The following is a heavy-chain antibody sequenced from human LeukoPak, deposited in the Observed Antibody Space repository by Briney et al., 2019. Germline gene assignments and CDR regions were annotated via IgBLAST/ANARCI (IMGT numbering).Heavy chain of an antibody. Sequence: ASVKVSCKASGYAFTTDGISWVPQAPGQRLKWMGWISAYNGNTNYAQKLQGRVTMTTDTSTSTAYMELRSVRSDDTAVYYCERVITDIDYWGQGTLVTVSS. V-gene: IGHV1-18*01. D-gene: IGHD2-15*01. CDR2: ISAYNGNT. CDR3: ERVITDIDY. J-gene: IGHJ4*02. CDR1: GYAFTTDG.